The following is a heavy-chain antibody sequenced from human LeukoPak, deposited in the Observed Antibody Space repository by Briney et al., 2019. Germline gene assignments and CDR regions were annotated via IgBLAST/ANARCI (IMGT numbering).Heavy chain of an antibody. CDR3: ARDDGYSYGTLDY. CDR2: IYYSGST. J-gene: IGHJ4*02. CDR1: GGSISSSSYS. Sequence: PSETLSLTCTVSGGSISSSSYSWGWIRQPPGKGLEWIGSIYYSGSTYYNPSLKSRVTISVDTSKNQFSLKLSSVTAADTAVYYCARDDGYSYGTLDYWGQGTLVTVSS. V-gene: IGHV4-39*07. D-gene: IGHD5-18*01.